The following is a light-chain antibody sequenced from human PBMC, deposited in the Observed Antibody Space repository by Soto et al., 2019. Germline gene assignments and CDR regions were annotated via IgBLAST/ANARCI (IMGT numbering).Light chain of an antibody. Sequence: QSALTQPASVSGSPGQSITISCTGTSSDVGGYNYVSWYQQHPGKAPKLMIYEVSNRPSGVSNRFSGSKSGNTASLTISGLQAEDDADYYCSSYTSSPIGFGTGTKLTVL. J-gene: IGLJ1*01. CDR1: SSDVGGYNY. V-gene: IGLV2-14*01. CDR2: EVS. CDR3: SSYTSSPIG.